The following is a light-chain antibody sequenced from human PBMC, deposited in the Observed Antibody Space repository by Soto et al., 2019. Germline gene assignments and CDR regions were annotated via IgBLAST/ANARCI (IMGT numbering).Light chain of an antibody. V-gene: IGKV3-15*01. J-gene: IGKJ1*01. CDR3: QQYGDWPRGT. Sequence: EIVMTQSPATLSVSPGERATLSCRASQSVGSYLAWYQQKPGQAPRLLIYGASTRVTGFPARFSGSGSGTELTLTITSLQSEDFAVYYCQQYGDWPRGTFGQGTKVEIK. CDR2: GAS. CDR1: QSVGSY.